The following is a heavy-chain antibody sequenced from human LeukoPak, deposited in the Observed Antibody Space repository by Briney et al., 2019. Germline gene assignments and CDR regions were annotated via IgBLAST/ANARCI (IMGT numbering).Heavy chain of an antibody. CDR3: ATHSSGYDSGNDAFDI. V-gene: IGHV4-30-4*08. D-gene: IGHD3-22*01. J-gene: IGHJ3*02. CDR1: GGSISSGDYY. CDR2: IYYSGST. Sequence: PSETLSLTCTVSGGSISSGDYYWSWIRQPPGKGLEWIGYIYYSGSTYYNPSPKSRVTISVDTSKNRFSLKLSSVTAADTAVYYCATHSSGYDSGNDAFDIWGQGTMVTVSS.